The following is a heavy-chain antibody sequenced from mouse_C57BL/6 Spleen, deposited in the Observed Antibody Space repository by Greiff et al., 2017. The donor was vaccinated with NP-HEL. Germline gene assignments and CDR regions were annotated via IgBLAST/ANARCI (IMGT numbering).Heavy chain of an antibody. J-gene: IGHJ3*01. CDR2: IYPGDGDT. V-gene: IGHV1-80*01. CDR3: ARGSDLGAWFAY. Sequence: VKLQESGAELVKPGASVKISCKASGYAFSSYWMNWVKQRPGKGLEWIGQIYPGDGDTNYNGKFKGKATLTADKSSSTAYMQLSSLTSEDSAVYFCARGSDLGAWFAYWGQGTLVTVSA. D-gene: IGHD4-1*01. CDR1: GYAFSSYW.